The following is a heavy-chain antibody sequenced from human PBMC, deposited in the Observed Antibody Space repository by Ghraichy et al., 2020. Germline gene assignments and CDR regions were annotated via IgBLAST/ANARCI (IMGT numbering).Heavy chain of an antibody. CDR2: IYYSGST. CDR1: GGSISSYY. Sequence: SQTLSLTCTVSGGSISSYYWSWIRQPPGKGLEWIGYIYYSGSTNYNPSLKSRVTISVDTSKNQFSLKLSSVTAADTAVYYCARALPLSSGWYGLYYYYGMDVWGQGTTVTVSS. V-gene: IGHV4-59*01. J-gene: IGHJ6*02. CDR3: ARALPLSSGWYGLYYYYGMDV. D-gene: IGHD6-19*01.